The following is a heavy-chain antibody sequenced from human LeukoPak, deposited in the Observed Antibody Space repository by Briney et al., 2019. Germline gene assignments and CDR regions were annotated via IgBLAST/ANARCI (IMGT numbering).Heavy chain of an antibody. V-gene: IGHV1-3*01. CDR3: ARSYYYDSSGYFDHYYGMDV. CDR1: GYIFTSYA. J-gene: IGHJ6*02. CDR2: INAGNGST. Sequence: ASVKVSCKASGYIFTSYAMSWVRQAPGQRLEWMGWINAGNGSTKYSQKFQGRVTITRDTSASTAYMELSSLRSEDTAVYYCARSYYYDSSGYFDHYYGMDVWGHGTTVTVSS. D-gene: IGHD3-22*01.